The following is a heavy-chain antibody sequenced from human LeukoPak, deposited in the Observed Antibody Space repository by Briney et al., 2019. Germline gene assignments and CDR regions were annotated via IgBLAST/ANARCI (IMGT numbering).Heavy chain of an antibody. Sequence: GGSLRLSCAASGFTFSSYGMHWVRQAPGKGLEWVAFIRYDGSNKYYADSVKGRFTISRDNSKNTLYLQMNSLRAEDTAVYYCARIGSKWELPYFDYWGQGTLVTVSS. CDR3: ARIGSKWELPYFDY. J-gene: IGHJ4*02. V-gene: IGHV3-30*02. CDR1: GFTFSSYG. CDR2: IRYDGSNK. D-gene: IGHD1-26*01.